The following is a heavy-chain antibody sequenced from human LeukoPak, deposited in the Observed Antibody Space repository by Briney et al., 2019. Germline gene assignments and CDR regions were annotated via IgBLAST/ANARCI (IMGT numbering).Heavy chain of an antibody. J-gene: IGHJ4*02. D-gene: IGHD5-18*01. CDR1: GFTFSSYA. CDR3: AKDGSWIQLWLPNY. CDR2: ISGSGGRT. Sequence: PGGSLRLSCAASGFTFSSYAMSWVRQAPGKGLEWVSAISGSGGRTYYADSVKGRFTISRDNSKNTLYLQMNSLRAEDTAVYYCAKDGSWIQLWLPNYWGQGTLVTVSS. V-gene: IGHV3-23*01.